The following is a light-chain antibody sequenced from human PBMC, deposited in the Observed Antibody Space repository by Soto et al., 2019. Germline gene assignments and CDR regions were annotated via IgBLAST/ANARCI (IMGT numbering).Light chain of an antibody. J-gene: IGKJ1*01. CDR1: QSVSSSY. V-gene: IGKV3-20*01. CDR3: QQYGSSRT. Sequence: EIVLTQSPGTLSLSPWERATLSCRASQSVSSSYLAWYQQKPGQAPRLLIYGASSRATGIPDRFSGSGSGTDFTHTISRLEPEDFAVYYCQQYGSSRTFGQGTKVDIK. CDR2: GAS.